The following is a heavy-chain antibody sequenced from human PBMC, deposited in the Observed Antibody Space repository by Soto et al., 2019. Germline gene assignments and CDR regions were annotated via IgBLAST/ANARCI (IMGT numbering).Heavy chain of an antibody. CDR2: INSDGSST. CDR1: GFTFSSYW. CDR3: ARDSYSNYYYYYYGMDV. Sequence: GGSLRLSCAASGFTFSSYWMHWVRQAPGKGLVWVSRINSDGSSTSYADSVKGRFTISRDNAKNTLYLQMNSLRAEDTAVYYCARDSYSNYYYYYYGMDVWGQGTTVTVSS. J-gene: IGHJ6*02. V-gene: IGHV3-74*01. D-gene: IGHD4-4*01.